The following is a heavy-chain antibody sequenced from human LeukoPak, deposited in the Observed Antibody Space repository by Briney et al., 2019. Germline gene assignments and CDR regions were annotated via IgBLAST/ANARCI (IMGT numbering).Heavy chain of an antibody. CDR2: ISGSGGTE. D-gene: IGHD6-13*01. V-gene: IGHV3-23*01. CDR1: GFTFSCYA. J-gene: IGHJ4*02. CDR3: AKDRLAAAMNPATELDY. Sequence: GVSLRLSCAASGFTFSCYAMSWVRQAPGKGLEWVSAISGSGGTEYYADSVKGRFTISRDNSKNTLYLQMNSLRAEDTAVYYCAKDRLAAAMNPATELDYWGQGTLVTVSS.